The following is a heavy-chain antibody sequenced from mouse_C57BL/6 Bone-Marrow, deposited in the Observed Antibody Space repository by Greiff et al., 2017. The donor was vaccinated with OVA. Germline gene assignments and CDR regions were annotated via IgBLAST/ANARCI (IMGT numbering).Heavy chain of an antibody. D-gene: IGHD2-3*01. CDR2: IYPGDGDT. Sequence: VQGVESGPELVKPGASVKISCKASGYAFSSSWMNWVKQRPGKGLEWIGRIYPGDGDTNYNGKFKGKATLTADKSSSTAYMQLSSLTSEDSAVYFCARPLFYYAMDYWGQGTSVTVSS. J-gene: IGHJ4*01. V-gene: IGHV1-82*01. CDR1: GYAFSSSW. CDR3: ARPLFYYAMDY.